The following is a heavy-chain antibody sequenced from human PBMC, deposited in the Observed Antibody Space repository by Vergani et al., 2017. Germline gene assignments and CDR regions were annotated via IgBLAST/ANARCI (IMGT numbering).Heavy chain of an antibody. D-gene: IGHD3-10*01. CDR2: INYDGNT. CDR1: GESFSSFY. V-gene: IGHV4-34*02. Sequence: QVQLQQWGAGVVKPSGTLSLTCAVFGESFSSFYWSWIRQPPGKGLEWIGEINYDGNTNYNPSLESRVTVSRDTAKNQFSLNLMSVTAADTAMYYCAVRRRVNLVWGEIVTKRTFDYWSQGSLVTVSS. J-gene: IGHJ4*02. CDR3: AVRRRVNLVWGEIVTKRTFDY.